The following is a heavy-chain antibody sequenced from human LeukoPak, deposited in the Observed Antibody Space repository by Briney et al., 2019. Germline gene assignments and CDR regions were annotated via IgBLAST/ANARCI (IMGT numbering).Heavy chain of an antibody. CDR1: GGSISTYY. CDR2: IFYSGNT. Sequence: PSETLSLTCAVSGGSISTYYWSWIRQAPGKGLEWICYIFYSGNTNYTPSLMSRAIISVDTSKNQFSLQLTSVAAADTAVYYCARHKSLRGNWYGNDYWGQGNLVTVSS. CDR3: ARHKSLRGNWYGNDY. V-gene: IGHV4-59*01. D-gene: IGHD1-1*01. J-gene: IGHJ4*02.